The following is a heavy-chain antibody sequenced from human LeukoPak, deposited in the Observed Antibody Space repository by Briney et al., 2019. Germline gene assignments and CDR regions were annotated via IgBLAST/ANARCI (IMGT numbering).Heavy chain of an antibody. CDR1: GFTFEDYA. CDR3: AKGGRYYELAD. D-gene: IGHD1-26*01. J-gene: IGHJ4*02. CDR2: ISRNSGSI. V-gene: IGHV3-9*03. Sequence: GGSLRLSCVASGFTFEDYAMHWVRQAPGKGLEWVSGISRNSGSIGYADSVKGRFTISRDNAKNSLYVQMNSLRAEGMALYYCAKGGRYYELADWGQGTLVTVSS.